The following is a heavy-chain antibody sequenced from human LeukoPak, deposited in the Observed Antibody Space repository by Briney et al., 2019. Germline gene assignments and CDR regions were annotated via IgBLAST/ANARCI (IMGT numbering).Heavy chain of an antibody. CDR2: INSDGSST. Sequence: GGSLRPSCAASGFTFSSYWMHWVRQAPGKGLVWVSRINSDGSSTSYADSVKDRFTISRDNAKNTLYLQMNSLRAEDTAVYYCARDLVYVAAAGPEDAFDIWGQGTMVTVSS. CDR1: GFTFSSYW. J-gene: IGHJ3*02. CDR3: ARDLVYVAAAGPEDAFDI. D-gene: IGHD6-13*01. V-gene: IGHV3-74*01.